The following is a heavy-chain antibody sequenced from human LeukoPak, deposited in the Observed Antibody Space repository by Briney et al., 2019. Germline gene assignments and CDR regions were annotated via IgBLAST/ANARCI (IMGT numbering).Heavy chain of an antibody. J-gene: IGHJ4*02. CDR1: GGSISSGGYY. V-gene: IGHV4-31*03. Sequence: SETLSLTCTVSGGSISSGGYYWSWIRQHPGKGLEWIGYIYYSGSTYYNPSLKSRATISVDTSKNQFSLKLSSVTAADTAVYYCARDKRGIYYGSGSYYFDYWGQGTLVTVSS. CDR2: IYYSGST. CDR3: ARDKRGIYYGSGSYYFDY. D-gene: IGHD3-10*01.